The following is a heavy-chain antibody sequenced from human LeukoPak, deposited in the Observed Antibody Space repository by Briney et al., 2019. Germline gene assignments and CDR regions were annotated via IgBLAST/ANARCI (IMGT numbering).Heavy chain of an antibody. CDR2: ISAYNGNT. V-gene: IGHV1-18*01. Sequence: ASVKVSCKASGYTFTSYGISWVRQAPGQGLEWMGWISAYNGNTNYAQKLQGRVTMTADTSTSTAYMELRSLRSDDTAVYYYARGDIVLMVYAMAFDIWGQGTMVTVSS. CDR1: GYTFTSYG. CDR3: ARGDIVLMVYAMAFDI. D-gene: IGHD2-8*01. J-gene: IGHJ3*02.